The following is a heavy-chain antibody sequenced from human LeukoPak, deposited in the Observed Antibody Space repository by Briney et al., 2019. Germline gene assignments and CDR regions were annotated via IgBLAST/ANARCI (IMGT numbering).Heavy chain of an antibody. CDR3: AKQLGYCSDGSCYFPY. V-gene: IGHV3-23*01. D-gene: IGHD2-15*01. CDR2: ISNNGGYT. Sequence: GRSLRLSCAASGFTFSSSAMSWVRQAPGKGLEWVSAISNNGGYTYYADSVQGRFTISRDNSKSTLCLQMNSLRAEDTAIYYCAKQLGYCSDGSCYFPYWGQGTLVTVSS. CDR1: GFTFSSSA. J-gene: IGHJ4*02.